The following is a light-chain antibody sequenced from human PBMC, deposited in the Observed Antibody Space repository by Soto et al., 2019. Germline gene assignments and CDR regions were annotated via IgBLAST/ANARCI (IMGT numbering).Light chain of an antibody. Sequence: EIEMTQSPATLSVSPGERATISCRASQSVSSNLAWYQQKPGQAPRLLIYGASSRATGIPDRFSGSGSGTDFTLTISRLAPEDFAVYYCQQYGSSPETFGQGTKVDIK. J-gene: IGKJ1*01. CDR3: QQYGSSPET. V-gene: IGKV3-20*01. CDR2: GAS. CDR1: QSVSSN.